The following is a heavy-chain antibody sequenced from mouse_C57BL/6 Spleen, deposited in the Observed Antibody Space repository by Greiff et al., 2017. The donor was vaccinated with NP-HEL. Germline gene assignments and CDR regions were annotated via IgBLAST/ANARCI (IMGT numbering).Heavy chain of an antibody. CDR3: ARSGNYPFYYAMDD. CDR1: GYTFTSYT. J-gene: IGHJ4*01. D-gene: IGHD2-1*01. V-gene: IGHV1-4*01. Sequence: VKLMESGAELARPGASVKMSCKASGYTFTSYTMHWVKQRPGQGLEWIGYINPSSGYTKYNQKFKDKATLTADKSSSTAYMQLSSLTSEDSAVYYCARSGNYPFYYAMDDWGQGTSVTVSS. CDR2: INPSSGYT.